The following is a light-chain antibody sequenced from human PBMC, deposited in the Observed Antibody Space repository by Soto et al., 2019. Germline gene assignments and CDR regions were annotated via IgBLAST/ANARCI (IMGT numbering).Light chain of an antibody. CDR2: DSS. J-gene: IGKJ4*01. V-gene: IGKV3-11*01. CDR3: KQRRVWPLT. Sequence: VLTQSPAILSLSPGERATLSCRASQSVSHYLAWYQQRPGQPPRLLIYDSSNRATGIPARFSASGSGTDVTLPSSSLEPEDCAVYYCKQRRVWPLTFGGGTKVEIK. CDR1: QSVSHY.